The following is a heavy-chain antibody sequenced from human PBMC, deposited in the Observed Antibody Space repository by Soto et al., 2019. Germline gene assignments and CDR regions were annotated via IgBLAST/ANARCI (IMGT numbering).Heavy chain of an antibody. CDR1: GFTFSTHW. J-gene: IGHJ4*02. V-gene: IGHV3-7*05. CDR3: AKDVR. CDR2: INDDGSER. Sequence: EVQLVESGGDLVQPGGSLRLSCAASGFTFSTHWMSWVRQAPGKGLERVANINDDGSERNYADSVRGRFSVSRDNAKNSLFLPMNGLRVEDTALYYCAKDVRWGQGTQVTVSS.